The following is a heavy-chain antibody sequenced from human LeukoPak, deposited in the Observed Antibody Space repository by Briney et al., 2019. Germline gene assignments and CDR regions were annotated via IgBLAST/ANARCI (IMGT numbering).Heavy chain of an antibody. Sequence: SRAPPQSTDSRVWMRWGPQAPENEQKREANINPDGKAKYYVDSVKGRFTISRDNAENSLYLQMNSLRPEDTAVYYCARHFSTYSYGLDVWGQGTTVTVSS. CDR2: INPDGKAK. CDR3: ARHFSTYSYGLDV. D-gene: IGHD3-3*02. CDR1: QSTDSRVW. V-gene: IGHV3-7*04. J-gene: IGHJ6*02.